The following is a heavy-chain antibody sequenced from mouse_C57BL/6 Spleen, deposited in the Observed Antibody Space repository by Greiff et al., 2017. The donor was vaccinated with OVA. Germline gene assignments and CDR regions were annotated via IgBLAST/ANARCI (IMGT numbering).Heavy chain of an antibody. CDR3: ARRDPYYGSRGFAY. J-gene: IGHJ3*01. V-gene: IGHV1-18*01. CDR1: GYTFTDYN. CDR2: INPNNGGT. D-gene: IGHD1-1*01. Sequence: EVQLVESGPELVKPGASVKIPCKASGYTFTDYNMDWVKQSHGKSLEWIGDINPNNGGTIYNQKFKGKATLTVDKSSSPAYMELRSLTSEDTAIYYCARRDPYYGSRGFAYWGQGTLVTVSA.